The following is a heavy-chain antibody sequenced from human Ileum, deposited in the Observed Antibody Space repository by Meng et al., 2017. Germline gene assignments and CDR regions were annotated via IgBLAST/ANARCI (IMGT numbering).Heavy chain of an antibody. J-gene: IGHJ4*02. CDR2: MNSDGSTT. V-gene: IGHV3-74*01. CDR3: ARDSEAVGATIDY. Sequence: EVQLVESGGALVQPGGSLRLSCAASGFTFFNYWMHWVRQAPGEGLVWVSRMNSDGSTTNYADSVKGRFTISRDNAKNTLYLQMNSLRVEDTAVYYCARDSEAVGATIDYWGQGTLVTVSS. CDR1: GFTFFNYW. D-gene: IGHD1-26*01.